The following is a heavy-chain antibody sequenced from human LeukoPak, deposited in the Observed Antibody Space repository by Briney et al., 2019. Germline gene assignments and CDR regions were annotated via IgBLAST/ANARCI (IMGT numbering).Heavy chain of an antibody. CDR3: AAMGYGSGYYDFWSGYDYYGMDV. Sequence: SVKVSCKASGFTFTSSAVQWVRQARGQRLEWIGWIVVGSGNTNFAQKFQERVTITRDMSTSTAYMELSSLRSEDTAVYYCAAMGYGSGYYDFWSGYDYYGMDVWGQGTTVTVSS. CDR2: IVVGSGNT. D-gene: IGHD3-3*01. V-gene: IGHV1-58*01. J-gene: IGHJ6*02. CDR1: GFTFTSSA.